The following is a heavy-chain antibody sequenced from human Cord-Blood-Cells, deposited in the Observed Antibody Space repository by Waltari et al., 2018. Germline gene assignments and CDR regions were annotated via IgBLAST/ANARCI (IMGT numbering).Heavy chain of an antibody. CDR3: ARGFGYDSSGYYSNWFDP. CDR2: IYTSGST. Sequence: QVQLQESGPGLVKPSETLSLTCTVSGGSISSYYWSWIRQPAGKGLEWIGRIYTSGSTHYNPALKSRVTMSVATSKNQFSRKRSSVTAADTAVYYWARGFGYDSSGYYSNWFDPWGQGTLVTVSS. D-gene: IGHD3-22*01. CDR1: GGSISSYY. V-gene: IGHV4-4*07. J-gene: IGHJ5*02.